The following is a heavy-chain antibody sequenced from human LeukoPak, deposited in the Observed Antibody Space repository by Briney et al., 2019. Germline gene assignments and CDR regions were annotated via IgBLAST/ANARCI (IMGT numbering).Heavy chain of an antibody. D-gene: IGHD6-6*01. J-gene: IGHJ6*03. V-gene: IGHV1-2*02. CDR1: GYTFTGYY. CDR2: INPNSGGT. CDR3: ARVRGPIAARLYYYYMDV. Sequence: ASVKVSCEASGYTFTGYYMHWVRQAPGQGLEWMGWINPNSGGTNYAQKFQGRVTMTRDTSISTAYMELSRLRSDDTAVYYCARVRGPIAARLYYYYMDVWGKGTTVTVSS.